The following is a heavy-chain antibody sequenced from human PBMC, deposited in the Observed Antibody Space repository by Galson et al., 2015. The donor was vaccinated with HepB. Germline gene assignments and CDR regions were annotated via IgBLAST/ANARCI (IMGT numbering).Heavy chain of an antibody. CDR3: TRDSHEQGYSSSWFSRYYYYYYGTDV. V-gene: IGHV3-49*03. D-gene: IGHD6-13*01. Sequence: SLRLSCAASGFTFGDYAMSWFRQAPGKGLEWVGFIRSKAYGGTTEYAASVKGRFTISRDDSKSIAYLQMNSLKTEDTAVYYCTRDSHEQGYSSSWFSRYYYYYYGTDVWGQGTTVTVSS. J-gene: IGHJ6*02. CDR2: IRSKAYGGTT. CDR1: GFTFGDYA.